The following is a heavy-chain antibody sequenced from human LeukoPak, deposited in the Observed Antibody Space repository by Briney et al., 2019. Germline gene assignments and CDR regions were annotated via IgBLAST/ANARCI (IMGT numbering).Heavy chain of an antibody. CDR3: ATSANQNYYYYGMDV. J-gene: IGHJ6*02. CDR2: IYHSGST. D-gene: IGHD4/OR15-4a*01. V-gene: IGHV4-30-2*01. Sequence: SETLSLTCAVSGGSISSGGYSWSWIRQPPGKGLEWIGYIYHSGSTYYNPSLKSRVTISVDRSKNQFSLKLGSVTAADTAVYYCATSANQNYYYYGMDVWGQGTTVTVSS. CDR1: GGSISSGGYS.